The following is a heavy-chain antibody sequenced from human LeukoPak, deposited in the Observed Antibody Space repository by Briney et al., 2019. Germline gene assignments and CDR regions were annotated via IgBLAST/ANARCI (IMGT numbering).Heavy chain of an antibody. CDR2: INQDGSVK. CDR3: AKDKNWNVCDY. CDR1: GFTFSSYS. V-gene: IGHV3-7*01. D-gene: IGHD1-1*01. J-gene: IGHJ4*02. Sequence: GSLRLSCAASGFTFSSYSMNWVRQAPGKGLEWVAHINQDGSVKNYVDSVKGRFTISRDNANNFLYLQMNSLRAEDTAVYYCAKDKNWNVCDYWGRGTLVTVSS.